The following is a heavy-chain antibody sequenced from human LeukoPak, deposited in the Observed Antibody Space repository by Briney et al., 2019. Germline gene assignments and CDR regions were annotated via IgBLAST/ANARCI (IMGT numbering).Heavy chain of an antibody. V-gene: IGHV3-23*01. CDR3: AKATSPVHSRNWFDS. D-gene: IGHD6-13*01. J-gene: IGHJ5*01. CDR2: ISGSGTNT. CDR1: GFSFSNYV. Sequence: GGSLRLSCAASGFSFSNYVMQWVRQVPGKGLEWVSSISGSGTNTDYADSVKGRFTISRDNSKNTVNVQMNSLRAEDTAVYYCAKATSPVHSRNWFDSWGQGTLVTVSS.